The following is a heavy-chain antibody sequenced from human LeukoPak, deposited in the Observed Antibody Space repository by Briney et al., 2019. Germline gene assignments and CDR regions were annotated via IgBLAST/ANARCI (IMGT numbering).Heavy chain of an antibody. Sequence: PGGSLRLSCAASGFTFSSYWMSWVRQAPGKGLEWVANIKQDGSEKYYVDSVKGRFTISRDNANGSLFLQMNRLRAEDTAVYYCARGRYYYDSSFAFDIWGQGTMVTVSS. J-gene: IGHJ3*02. V-gene: IGHV3-7*01. CDR3: ARGRYYYDSSFAFDI. CDR2: IKQDGSEK. D-gene: IGHD3-22*01. CDR1: GFTFSSYW.